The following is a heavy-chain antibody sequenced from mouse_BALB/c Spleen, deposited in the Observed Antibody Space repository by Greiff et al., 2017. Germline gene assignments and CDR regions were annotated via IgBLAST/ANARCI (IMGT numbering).Heavy chain of an antibody. J-gene: IGHJ3*01. V-gene: IGHV3-2*02. CDR1: GYSITSDYA. Sequence: EVKLQESGPGLVKPSQSLSLTCTVTGYSITSDYAWNWIRQFPGNKLEWMGYISYSGSTSYNPSLKSRISITRDTSKNQFFLQLNSVTTEDTATYYCAEAIYYYGSSYAWFAYWGQGTLVTVSA. CDR3: AEAIYYYGSSYAWFAY. CDR2: ISYSGST. D-gene: IGHD1-1*01.